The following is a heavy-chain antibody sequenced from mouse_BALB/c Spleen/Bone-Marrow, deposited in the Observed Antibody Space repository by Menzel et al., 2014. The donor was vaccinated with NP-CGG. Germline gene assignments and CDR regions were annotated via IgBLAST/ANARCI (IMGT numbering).Heavy chain of an antibody. Sequence: EVMLVESGGGLVKPGGSLKLSCAASGFTFSSYTMSWVRQTPEERLEWVATISSGGSYTYYPDSVKGRFTISRDNAKNTLYLQMSSLKSEDTAMYYCTRDLYDGYYYYAMDYWGQGTSVTVSS. V-gene: IGHV5-6-4*01. CDR1: GFTFSSYT. D-gene: IGHD2-3*01. CDR2: ISSGGSYT. J-gene: IGHJ4*01. CDR3: TRDLYDGYYYYAMDY.